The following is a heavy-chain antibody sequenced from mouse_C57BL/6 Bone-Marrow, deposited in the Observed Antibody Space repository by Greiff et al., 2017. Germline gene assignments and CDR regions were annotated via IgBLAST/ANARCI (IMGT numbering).Heavy chain of an antibody. CDR2: IDPETGGT. Sequence: QVQLQQSGAELVRPGASVTLSCKASGYTFTDYEMHWVKQTPVHGLEWIGAIDPETGGTAYNQKFKGKAILTADTSSSTAYMELRSLTSEDSAVYYCTSYDYDVSWFAYWGQGTLVTVSA. CDR3: TSYDYDVSWFAY. D-gene: IGHD2-4*01. V-gene: IGHV1-15*01. CDR1: GYTFTDYE. J-gene: IGHJ3*01.